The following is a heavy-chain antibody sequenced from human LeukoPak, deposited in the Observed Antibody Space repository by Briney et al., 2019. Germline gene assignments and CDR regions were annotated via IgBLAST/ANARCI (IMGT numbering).Heavy chain of an antibody. CDR2: INTNTGNP. J-gene: IGHJ4*02. D-gene: IGHD3-22*01. V-gene: IGHV7-4-1*02. Sequence: ASVKVSCKVSGYTLTELSMHWVRQAPGKGLEWMGWINTNTGNPTYAQGFTGRFVFSLDTSVSTAYLQISSLKAEDTAVYYCARDLDDSSGPHDCWGQGTLVTVSS. CDR1: GYTLTELS. CDR3: ARDLDDSSGPHDC.